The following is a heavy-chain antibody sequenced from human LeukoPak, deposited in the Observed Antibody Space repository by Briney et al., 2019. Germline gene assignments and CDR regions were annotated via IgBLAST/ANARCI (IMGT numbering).Heavy chain of an antibody. CDR3: ARGPWYYYDSSGYYRWFDP. CDR2: IYHSGST. V-gene: IGHV4-38-2*02. Sequence: SETLSLTCNVSGYSISSGYYWGWIRQLPGKGLQWIGTIYHSGSTYYNPSLKSRVTISVDTSKNQFSLKLSSVTAADTAVYYCARGPWYYYDSSGYYRWFDPWGQGTLVTVSS. J-gene: IGHJ5*02. CDR1: GYSISSGYY. D-gene: IGHD3-22*01.